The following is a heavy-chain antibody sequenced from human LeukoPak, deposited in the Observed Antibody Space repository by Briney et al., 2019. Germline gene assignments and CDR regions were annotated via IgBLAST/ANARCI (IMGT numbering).Heavy chain of an antibody. J-gene: IGHJ6*03. V-gene: IGHV3-23*01. CDR2: ISGSGGST. D-gene: IGHD1-14*01. CDR3: ARVLYGTYYYYYYMDV. Sequence: GGSLRLSCAASGFTFSSYAMSWVRQAPGKGLGWVSAISGSGGSTYYADSVKGRFTISRDNSKNTLYLQMGSLRAEDMAVYYCARVLYGTYYYYYYMDVWGKGTTVIVSS. CDR1: GFTFSSYA.